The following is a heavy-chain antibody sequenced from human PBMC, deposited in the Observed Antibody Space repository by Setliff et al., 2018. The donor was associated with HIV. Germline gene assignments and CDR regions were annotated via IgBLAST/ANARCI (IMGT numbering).Heavy chain of an antibody. V-gene: IGHV4-59*11. CDR1: RDSMNRHY. D-gene: IGHD3-22*01. J-gene: IGHJ3*02. CDR3: ARAGDYYDSRNYLTRGPTAFDI. CDR2: ISSSGRT. Sequence: SETLSLTCTVSRDSMNRHYWTWIRQPPGKGLEWIGYISSSGRTDYNSSLKNRVTMSVDTSDNLFSLIMTSVTAADTAVYYCARAGDYYDSRNYLTRGPTAFDIWGQGTMVTVSS.